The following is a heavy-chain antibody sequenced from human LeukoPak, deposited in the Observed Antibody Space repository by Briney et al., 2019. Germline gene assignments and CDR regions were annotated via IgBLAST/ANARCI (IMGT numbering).Heavy chain of an antibody. CDR1: GGSVSSYY. CDR3: ARGMGYSYGSPTYDY. CDR2: IYYSGST. V-gene: IGHV4-59*02. Sequence: SETLSPTCTVSGGSVSSYYWSWIRQPPGKGLEWIGYIYYSGSTNYNPSLKSRVTISVDTSKNQFSLKLSSVTAADTAVYYCARGMGYSYGSPTYDYWGQGTLVTVSS. D-gene: IGHD5-18*01. J-gene: IGHJ4*02.